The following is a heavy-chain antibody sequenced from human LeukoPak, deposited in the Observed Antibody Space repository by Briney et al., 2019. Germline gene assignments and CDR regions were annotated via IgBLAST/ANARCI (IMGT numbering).Heavy chain of an antibody. CDR3: AGRFGARVFDI. V-gene: IGHV4-39*01. CDR1: GGSISSSSDY. Sequence: SETLSLTCTVSGGSISSSSDYWAWIRQPPGKGLEWIGSIYYSGSASYSSSLQSRVTISVDTSKNQFSLKLTSVTAADPPVYYCAGRFGARVFDIWATGQWSPSLQ. D-gene: IGHD3-16*01. J-gene: IGHJ3*02. CDR2: IYYSGSA.